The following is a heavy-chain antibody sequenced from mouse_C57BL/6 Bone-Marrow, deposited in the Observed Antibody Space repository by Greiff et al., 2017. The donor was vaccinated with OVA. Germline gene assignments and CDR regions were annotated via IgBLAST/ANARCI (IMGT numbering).Heavy chain of an antibody. CDR1: GYTFTDYE. CDR3: TRSARGDYAMDY. J-gene: IGHJ4*01. V-gene: IGHV1-15*01. D-gene: IGHD3-3*01. Sequence: VQLQQSGAELVRPGASVTLSCKASGYTFTDYEMHWVKQTPVHGLEWIGAIDPETGGTAYNQKFKGKAILTADKSSSTAYMELRSLTSEDSAVYYCTRSARGDYAMDYWGQGTSVTVSS. CDR2: IDPETGGT.